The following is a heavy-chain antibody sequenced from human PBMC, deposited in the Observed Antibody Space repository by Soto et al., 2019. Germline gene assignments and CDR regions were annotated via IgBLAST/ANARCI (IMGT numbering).Heavy chain of an antibody. Sequence: GGPRILYCAASELTLLSCGMHWVRQAPGKGLEWVAVISYDGSNKYYADSVKGRFTISRDNSKNTLYLQMNSLRAEDTAVYYCANIIAVAGRAPAWGQGTLVTVSS. J-gene: IGHJ5*02. V-gene: IGHV3-30*18. CDR2: ISYDGSNK. CDR1: ELTLLSCG. CDR3: ANIIAVAGRAPA. D-gene: IGHD6-19*01.